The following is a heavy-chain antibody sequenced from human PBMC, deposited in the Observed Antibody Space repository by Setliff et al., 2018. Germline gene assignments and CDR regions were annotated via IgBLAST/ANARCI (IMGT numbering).Heavy chain of an antibody. J-gene: IGHJ4*02. D-gene: IGHD6-19*01. V-gene: IGHV4-39*01. Sequence: LSLTCIVSGGYIGGTSYYWGWIRQPPGKGLEWIGSIHFRGTTYYNPPLNSQVTISVDTSKNQFSLNLNSVTAADTAVYYCARVGVTSGWAYWGLGTLVTVSS. CDR1: GGYIGGTSYY. CDR2: IHFRGTT. CDR3: ARVGVTSGWAY.